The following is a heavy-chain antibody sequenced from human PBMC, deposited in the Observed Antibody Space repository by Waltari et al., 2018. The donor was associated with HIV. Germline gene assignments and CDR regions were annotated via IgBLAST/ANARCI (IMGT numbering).Heavy chain of an antibody. D-gene: IGHD3-10*01. CDR3: ARAFMIRGTGAFDI. J-gene: IGHJ3*02. Sequence: EVQVVESGGGLVQPGGSLRLSCAASGFTFSSYEMNWVRQAPGKGLEWVSYISSSGSTIYFADSGKGRFTMSRDNAKNSLYRRMNSLRAEDTAVYYCARAFMIRGTGAFDIWGQGTMVTVSS. CDR1: GFTFSSYE. V-gene: IGHV3-48*03. CDR2: ISSSGSTI.